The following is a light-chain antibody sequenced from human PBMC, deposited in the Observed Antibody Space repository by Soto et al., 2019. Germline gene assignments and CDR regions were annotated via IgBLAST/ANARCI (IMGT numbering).Light chain of an antibody. J-gene: IGKJ5*01. Sequence: EIVMTQSPATLSVSPGERVTLSCRASQSVSSYLGWYQHKPGQPPRLLIYGASTRATGIPARFSGSGSGTDFTLTISSLQSEDVAVYFCQQCSDWPLFTFGQGTRLEIK. V-gene: IGKV3-15*01. CDR3: QQCSDWPLFT. CDR2: GAS. CDR1: QSVSSY.